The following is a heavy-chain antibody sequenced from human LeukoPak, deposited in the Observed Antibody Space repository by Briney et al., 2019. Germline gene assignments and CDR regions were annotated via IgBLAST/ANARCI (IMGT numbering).Heavy chain of an antibody. CDR2: IYESGNA. Sequence: SETLSLTCTVAGGSISSSSYYWGWIRQPPGKGMEGIGCIYESGNAYYNSSPKIRITLSVDTSKNRLSLELTPVTAADTAVYYCARGRTGPKSFDLWGRGTLVTVSS. CDR1: GGSISSSSYY. CDR3: ARGRTGPKSFDL. J-gene: IGHJ2*01. V-gene: IGHV4-39*01. D-gene: IGHD1-14*01.